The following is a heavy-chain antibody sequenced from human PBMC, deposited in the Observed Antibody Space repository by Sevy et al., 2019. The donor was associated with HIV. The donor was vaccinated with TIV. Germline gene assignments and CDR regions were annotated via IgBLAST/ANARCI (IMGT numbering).Heavy chain of an antibody. J-gene: IGHJ5*02. CDR3: ARASTPKVPQQLVYHDWFDP. CDR2: TYYRSKWYN. V-gene: IGHV6-1*01. CDR1: GDSVSSNSAA. Sequence: QTLSLTCAISGDSVSSNSAAWNWIRQSPSRGLEWLGRTYYRSKWYNDYAVSVKSRITINPDTSKNQFSLQLNSVTPEDTAVYYCARASTPKVPQQLVYHDWFDPWGQGTLVTVSS. D-gene: IGHD6-13*01.